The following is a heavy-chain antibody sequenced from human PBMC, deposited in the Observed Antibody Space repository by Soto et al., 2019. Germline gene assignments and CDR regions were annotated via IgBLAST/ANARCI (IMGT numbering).Heavy chain of an antibody. V-gene: IGHV3-30*18. D-gene: IGHD5-12*01. CDR1: GFTFSSYG. J-gene: IGHJ6*02. CDR2: ISYDGSNK. Sequence: GGSLRLSCAASGFTFSSYGMHWVRQAPGTGLEWVAVISYDGSNKYYADSVKGRFTISRDNSKNTLYLQMNSLRAEDTAVYYCAKGGYRGYAKIPYYYYGMDVCGQGTTVTVSS. CDR3: AKGGYRGYAKIPYYYYGMDV.